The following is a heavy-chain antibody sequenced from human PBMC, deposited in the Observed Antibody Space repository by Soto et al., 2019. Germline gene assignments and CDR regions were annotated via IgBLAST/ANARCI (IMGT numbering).Heavy chain of an antibody. CDR2: IIPIFGTA. V-gene: IGHV1-69*06. D-gene: IGHD5-12*01. CDR1: GGTFSSYA. J-gene: IGHJ4*02. CDR3: AREGRDGYNYRYFDY. Sequence: QVQLVQSGAEVKKPGSSVKVSCKASGGTFSSYAIGWVRQAPGQWLEWMGGIIPIFGTANYAQKFQGRVTITADKSTSTAYMELSSLRSEDTAVYYCAREGRDGYNYRYFDYWGQGTLVTVSS.